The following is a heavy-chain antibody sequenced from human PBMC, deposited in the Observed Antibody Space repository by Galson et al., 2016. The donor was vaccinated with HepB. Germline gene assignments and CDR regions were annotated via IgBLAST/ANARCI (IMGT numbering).Heavy chain of an antibody. CDR1: GYTITSYY. J-gene: IGHJ4*02. CDR3: VREGLPEVKYFDH. CDR2: IYPSGDTT. D-gene: IGHD2-2*01. V-gene: IGHV1-46*01. Sequence: SVKVSCKASGYTITSYYMHWVRQAPGQGLEWMGVIYPSGDTTNYSQRFRGRVTMTRDTSTNTVYMELSSLRSEDTAVYYCVREGLPEVKYFDHWGQGTLVTVSS.